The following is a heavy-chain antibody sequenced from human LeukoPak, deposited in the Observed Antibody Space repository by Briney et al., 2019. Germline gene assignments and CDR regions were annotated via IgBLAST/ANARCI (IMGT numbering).Heavy chain of an antibody. D-gene: IGHD1-26*01. CDR2: INPNSGGT. Sequence: LVASVRVSCRASGYTFTGYYMHWVRQAPGQGLEWMGWINPNSGGTNYAQKFQGRVTMTRDTSISTAYMELSRLRSDDTAVYYCARVMGIVGATDAFDIWGQGTMVTVSS. CDR3: ARVMGIVGATDAFDI. V-gene: IGHV1-2*03. CDR1: GYTFTGYY. J-gene: IGHJ3*02.